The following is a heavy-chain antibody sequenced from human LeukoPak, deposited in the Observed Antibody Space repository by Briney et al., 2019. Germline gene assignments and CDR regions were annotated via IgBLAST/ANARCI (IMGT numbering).Heavy chain of an antibody. CDR2: ISGSGGST. D-gene: IGHD4-17*01. CDR1: GFTFSSYA. V-gene: IGHV3-23*01. CDR3: AKVTLYGDYPDAFDI. Sequence: GGSLRLSCAASGFTFSSYAMSWVRQAPGKGLEWVSSISGSGGSTYYADSVKGRFTISRDNSKNTLYLQMNSLRAEDTAVYYCAKVTLYGDYPDAFDIWGQGTMVTVSS. J-gene: IGHJ3*02.